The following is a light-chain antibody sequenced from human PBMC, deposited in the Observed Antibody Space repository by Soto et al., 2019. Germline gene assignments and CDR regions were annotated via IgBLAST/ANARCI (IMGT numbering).Light chain of an antibody. CDR3: QQYGRYWT. V-gene: IGKV1-5*01. Sequence: SQMTPSPATLSASIGDTVTITCRASQSSNRWLAWYQHKPGEAPKLLIYGASSLDSGVPSRFSGTGSGTEFALICSSLQPDDFAPDVRQQYGRYWTFGQGTKVELK. CDR1: QSSNRW. J-gene: IGKJ1*01. CDR2: GAS.